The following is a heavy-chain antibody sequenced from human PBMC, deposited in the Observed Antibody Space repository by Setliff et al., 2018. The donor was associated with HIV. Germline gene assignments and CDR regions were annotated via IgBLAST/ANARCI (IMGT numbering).Heavy chain of an antibody. D-gene: IGHD2-21*01. CDR1: GYTFTNYD. V-gene: IGHV7-4-1*02. J-gene: IGHJ5*02. CDR2: INTNTGNP. CDR3: ARGEPSPLFGWFDP. Sequence: GASVKVSCKASGYTFTNYDMNWVRQAPGQGLEWMGWINTNTGNPTYAQGFTGRFVFSLDTSVSTASLHIISLKAEDTAVYYCARGEPSPLFGWFDPWGQGTLVTVSS.